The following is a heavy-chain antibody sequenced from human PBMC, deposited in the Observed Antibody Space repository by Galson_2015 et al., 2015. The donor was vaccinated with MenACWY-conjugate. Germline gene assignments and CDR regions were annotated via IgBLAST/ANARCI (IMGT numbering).Heavy chain of an antibody. Sequence: SLRLSCAASGFTFSNYWMHWVRQGPGKGLEWLSRIDNDGNRITYADSVKGRFTISRDNAKNTLYLQINSVRADDTAVYYCSRGGEAKLIIVGGISDICGQGTTVPVSS. CDR1: GFTFSNYW. CDR2: IDNDGNRI. D-gene: IGHD1-26*01. CDR3: SRGGEAKLIIVGGISDI. V-gene: IGHV3-74*01. J-gene: IGHJ3*02.